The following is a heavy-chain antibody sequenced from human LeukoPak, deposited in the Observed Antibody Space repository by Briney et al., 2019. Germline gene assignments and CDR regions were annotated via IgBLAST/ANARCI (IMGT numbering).Heavy chain of an antibody. CDR1: GFTFGDYA. V-gene: IGHV3-49*03. Sequence: PGGSLRLSCTASGFTFGDYAMSWFRQAPGKGLEWVIFIRSKAYGGTTQYAASVKGRFTISRDDSRSIAYLQMNSLKSEDTAVYYCARGIVGADGYYFDYWGQGSLVTVSS. J-gene: IGHJ4*02. D-gene: IGHD1-26*01. CDR2: IRSKAYGGTT. CDR3: ARGIVGADGYYFDY.